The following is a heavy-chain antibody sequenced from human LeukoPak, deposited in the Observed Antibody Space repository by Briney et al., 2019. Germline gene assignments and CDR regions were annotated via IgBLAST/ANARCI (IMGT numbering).Heavy chain of an antibody. J-gene: IGHJ2*01. Sequence: PGGSLRLSCAASGFTLSSYWMSWVRQAPGKGLEWVANIKQDGSEKYYVDSVKGRFTISRDNAKNSLYLQMNSLRAEDTAVYYCARDNPGLLAFDLWGRGTLVTVSS. CDR2: IKQDGSEK. CDR3: ARDNPGLLAFDL. D-gene: IGHD1-14*01. V-gene: IGHV3-7*01. CDR1: GFTLSSYW.